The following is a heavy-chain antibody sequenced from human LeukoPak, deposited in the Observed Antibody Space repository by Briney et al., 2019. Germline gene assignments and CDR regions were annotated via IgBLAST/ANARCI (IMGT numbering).Heavy chain of an antibody. D-gene: IGHD3-10*01. CDR1: GLTVSSHY. V-gene: IGHV3-53*01. Sequence: GGSLRLSCAASGLTVSSHYMSWVRQDPGKGLEWVSVIYSGGSTYYPGSVRGRSTISRDNSKNPPYRQMNRLRAEDTAVYYCARDSGAPFDYWGQGTLVTVSS. J-gene: IGHJ4*02. CDR2: IYSGGST. CDR3: ARDSGAPFDY.